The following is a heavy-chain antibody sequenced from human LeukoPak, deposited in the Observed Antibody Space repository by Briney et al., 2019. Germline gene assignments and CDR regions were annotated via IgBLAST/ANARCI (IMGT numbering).Heavy chain of an antibody. CDR2: ISAYNGNT. CDR3: AYLYDSSGYYYFDY. V-gene: IGHV1-18*01. CDR1: GYTFTSYG. D-gene: IGHD3-22*01. J-gene: IGHJ4*02. Sequence: ASVKVSCKAPGYTFTSYGISWVRQAPGQGLEWMGWISAYNGNTNYAQKLQGRVTMTTDTSTSTPYMELRSLRSDDTAVYYCAYLYDSSGYYYFDYWGQGTLVTVSS.